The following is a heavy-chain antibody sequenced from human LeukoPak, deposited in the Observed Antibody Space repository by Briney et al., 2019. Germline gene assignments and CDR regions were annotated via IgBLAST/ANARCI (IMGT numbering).Heavy chain of an antibody. CDR1: GFTFSSYA. Sequence: GGSLRLSCAASGFTFSSYAMSWVRQAPGKGLEWVSAISGSGGSTYYADSVKGRFTISRDNSKNTLYLQMNSLGAEDTAVYYCAKCLSSSPRAGFDYWGQGTLVTVSS. V-gene: IGHV3-23*01. CDR2: ISGSGGST. D-gene: IGHD6-6*01. CDR3: AKCLSSSPRAGFDY. J-gene: IGHJ4*02.